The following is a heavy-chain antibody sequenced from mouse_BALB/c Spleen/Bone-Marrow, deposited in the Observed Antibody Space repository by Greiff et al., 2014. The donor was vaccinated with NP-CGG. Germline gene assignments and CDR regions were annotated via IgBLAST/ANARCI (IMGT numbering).Heavy chain of an antibody. CDR1: GYTFTSYV. D-gene: IGHD2-10*02. CDR3: ARKVWYYAMDY. J-gene: IGHJ4*01. Sequence: EVQLQQSGPELVKPGASVKMSCKASGYTFTSYVMHWVKQKPGQGLEWIGCINPYNDGTKYNEKFKGKATLTSDKSSSTAYMELSSLTSEDSAVYYCARKVWYYAMDYWGQGTSVTVSS. CDR2: INPYNDGT. V-gene: IGHV1-14*01.